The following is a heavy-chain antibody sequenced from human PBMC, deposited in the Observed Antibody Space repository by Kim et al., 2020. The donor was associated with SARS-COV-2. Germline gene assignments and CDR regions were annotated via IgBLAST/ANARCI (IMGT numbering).Heavy chain of an antibody. V-gene: IGHV3-23*01. Sequence: GGSLRLSCAASGFTFRNYVISWVRQAPGKGLEWVSSAILSGDKTYSDSVKGRFTMFRDNSENTVSLQMDGLRAEDTAIYFCAKKTSGAYAPFDFWGQGTLVTVSS. J-gene: IGHJ3*01. CDR1: GFTFRNYV. CDR3: AKKTSGAYAPFDF. CDR2: AILSGDK. D-gene: IGHD2-2*01.